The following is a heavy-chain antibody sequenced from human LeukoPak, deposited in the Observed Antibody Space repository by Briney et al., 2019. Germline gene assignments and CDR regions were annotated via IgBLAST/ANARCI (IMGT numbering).Heavy chain of an antibody. CDR1: GYTFTSYA. Sequence: ASVKVSCKASGYTFTSYAMNWVRQAPGQGLEWMGWINTNTGNPTYAQGFTGRFVFSLDTSVSAAYLQISSLKAEDTAVYYCARDRSRVAKYYYYYYYMDVWGKGTTVTVSS. V-gene: IGHV7-4-1*02. J-gene: IGHJ6*03. CDR2: INTNTGNP. CDR3: ARDRSRVAKYYYYYYYMDV. D-gene: IGHD2-15*01.